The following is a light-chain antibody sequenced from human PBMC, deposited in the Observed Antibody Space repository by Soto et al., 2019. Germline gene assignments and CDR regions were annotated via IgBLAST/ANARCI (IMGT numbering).Light chain of an antibody. J-gene: IGLJ1*01. V-gene: IGLV1-51*01. Sequence: QSALTQPPSVSAAPGQKVTISCSGSGSNIGNNYVSWYQQLPGTAPKLLIYDNNQRPSGIPDRFSGSKSGTSATLGITGLQTGDEADYYCGTWDSGLSVGVFGTGTKVTVL. CDR2: DNN. CDR1: GSNIGNNY. CDR3: GTWDSGLSVGV.